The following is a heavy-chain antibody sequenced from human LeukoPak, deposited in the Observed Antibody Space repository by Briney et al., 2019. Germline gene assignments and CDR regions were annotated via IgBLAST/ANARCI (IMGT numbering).Heavy chain of an antibody. V-gene: IGHV4-30-4*01. D-gene: IGHD4-23*01. CDR1: GGSISSGDYY. CDR2: IYYSGST. J-gene: IGHJ4*02. CDR3: ASYKDYGGKPDYPDY. Sequence: SETLSLTCTVSGGSISSGDYYWSWIRQPPGKGLEWIGYIYYSGSTYYNPSLKSRVTISVDTSKNQFSLKLSSVTAADAAVYYCASYKDYGGKPDYPDYWGQGTLVTVSS.